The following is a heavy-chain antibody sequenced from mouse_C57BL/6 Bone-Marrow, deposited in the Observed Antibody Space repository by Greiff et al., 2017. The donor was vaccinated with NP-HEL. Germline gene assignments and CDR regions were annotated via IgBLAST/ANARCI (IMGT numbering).Heavy chain of an antibody. Sequence: VQRVESGPGLVQPSQSLSITCTVSGFSLTSYGVHWVRQSPGKGLEWLGVIWSGGSTDSNAAFISRLSISKDNSKSQVFFKMNSLQADDTAIYYCARNWDGYYLYYFDYWGQGTTLTVSS. D-gene: IGHD2-3*01. CDR3: ARNWDGYYLYYFDY. CDR1: GFSLTSYG. J-gene: IGHJ2*01. CDR2: IWSGGST. V-gene: IGHV2-2*01.